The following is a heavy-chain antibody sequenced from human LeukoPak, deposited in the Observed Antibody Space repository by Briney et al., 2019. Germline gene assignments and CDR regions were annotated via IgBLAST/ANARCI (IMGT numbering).Heavy chain of an antibody. Sequence: ASVKVSCKASGYTFTSYYMHWVRQAPGQGLEWMGWINPNSGGTNYAQKFQGRVTMTRDTSISTAYMELSRLRSDDTAVYYCARDLSTTTLGKNYFDYWGQGTLVTVSS. CDR3: ARDLSTTTLGKNYFDY. CDR2: INPNSGGT. CDR1: GYTFTSYY. D-gene: IGHD1-26*01. J-gene: IGHJ4*02. V-gene: IGHV1-2*02.